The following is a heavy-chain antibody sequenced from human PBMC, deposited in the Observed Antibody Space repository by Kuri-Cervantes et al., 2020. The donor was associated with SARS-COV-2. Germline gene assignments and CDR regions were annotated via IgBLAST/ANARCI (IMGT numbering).Heavy chain of an antibody. V-gene: IGHV3-53*01. CDR2: IYSGGST. CDR3: ARGQQLIDY. D-gene: IGHD6-13*01. Sequence: GESLKSSCAASGFTVSSNYMSWVRQAPGKGLEWVSVIYSGGSTYYADSVKGRFTISRDNSKNTLYLQMNSLRAEDTAVYYCARGQQLIDYWGQGTLVTVSS. CDR1: GFTVSSNY. J-gene: IGHJ4*02.